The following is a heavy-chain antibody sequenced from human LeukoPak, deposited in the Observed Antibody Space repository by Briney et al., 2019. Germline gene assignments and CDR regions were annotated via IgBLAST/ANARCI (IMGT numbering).Heavy chain of an antibody. V-gene: IGHV1-2*02. CDR3: ARAYLGYCSGGSCYFDY. J-gene: IGHJ4*02. CDR1: GYTFTGYY. Sequence: GASVKVSCKTSGYTFTGYYMHWVRQAPGQGLEWMGWINPNSGGTNYAQKFQGRVTMTRDTSISTAYMELSRLRSDDTAVYYCARAYLGYCSGGSCYFDYWGQGTLVTVSS. D-gene: IGHD2-15*01. CDR2: INPNSGGT.